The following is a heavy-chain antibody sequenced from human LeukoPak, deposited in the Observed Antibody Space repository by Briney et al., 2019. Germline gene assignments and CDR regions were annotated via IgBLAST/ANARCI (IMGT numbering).Heavy chain of an antibody. CDR1: GGSFSGYY. CDR3: ARGQKAVTAALAFDY. V-gene: IGHV4-34*01. Sequence: PSETLSLTCAVYGGSFSGYYWSWIRQPPGKGLEWIGEINHSGSTNYNPSLKSRVTISVDTSKNQFSPKLSSVTAADTVVYYCARGQKAVTAALAFDYWGQGTLVTVSS. CDR2: INHSGST. D-gene: IGHD2-21*02. J-gene: IGHJ4*02.